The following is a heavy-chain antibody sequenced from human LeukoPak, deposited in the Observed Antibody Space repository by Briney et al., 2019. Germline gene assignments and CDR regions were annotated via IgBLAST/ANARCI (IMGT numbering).Heavy chain of an antibody. J-gene: IGHJ4*02. CDR2: INHSGST. CDR1: GGSFSGYY. CDR3: ARGRGDYVWGSYRHGLNY. V-gene: IGHV4-34*01. Sequence: PSETLSLTCAVDGGSFSGYYWSWIRQPPGKGLEWIGEINHSGSTNYNPSLKRRVTISVDTSKNQFSLKLSSVTAADTAVYYCARGRGDYVWGSYRHGLNYWGQGTLVTVSS. D-gene: IGHD3-16*02.